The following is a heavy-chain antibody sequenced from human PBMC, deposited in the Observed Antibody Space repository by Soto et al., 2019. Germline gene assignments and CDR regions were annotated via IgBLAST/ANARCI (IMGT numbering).Heavy chain of an antibody. J-gene: IGHJ4*02. CDR3: ARGIFPRRNYYDSSGNYFDY. Sequence: SETLSLTCAVYGGSFSGYYWSWIRQPPGKGLEWIGEINHSGSTNYNPSLKSRVTISVDTSKNQFSLKLGSVTAADTAVYYCARGIFPRRNYYDSSGNYFDYWGQGTLVTVSS. CDR1: GGSFSGYY. D-gene: IGHD3-22*01. CDR2: INHSGST. V-gene: IGHV4-34*01.